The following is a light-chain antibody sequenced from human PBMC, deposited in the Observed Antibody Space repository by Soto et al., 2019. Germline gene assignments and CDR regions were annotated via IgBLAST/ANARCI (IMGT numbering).Light chain of an antibody. V-gene: IGLV2-14*03. J-gene: IGLJ1*01. CDR1: SSDVGDNY. CDR2: DVT. CDR3: NSYTTRSTYV. Sequence: QSALTQPPSASGSPGQSVTISCTGTSSDVGDNYVSWYQQHLGKAPKLIIYDVTNRPSGVSDRFSGSKSGNTASLTISGLQADDEADYYCNSYTTRSTYVFGTGTKLTVL.